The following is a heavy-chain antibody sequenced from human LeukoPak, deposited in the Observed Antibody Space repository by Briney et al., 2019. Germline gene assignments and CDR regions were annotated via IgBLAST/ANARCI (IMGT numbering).Heavy chain of an antibody. D-gene: IGHD1-1*01. Sequence: SETLSLTCTVSGGSVSSYYWSWIRQPPGKGLEWIGYIYYSGSTNYNPSLKSRVTISVDTSKNQFSLKLSSVTAADTAVYYCARHMGLGYTYFYPYFDYWGQGTLVTVSS. CDR3: ARHMGLGYTYFYPYFDY. J-gene: IGHJ4*01. CDR1: GGSVSSYY. V-gene: IGHV4-59*08. CDR2: IYYSGST.